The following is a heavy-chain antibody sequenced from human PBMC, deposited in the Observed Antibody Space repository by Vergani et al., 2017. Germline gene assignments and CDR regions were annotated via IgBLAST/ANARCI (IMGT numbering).Heavy chain of an antibody. CDR1: GYTFTSYY. J-gene: IGHJ4*02. Sequence: QVQLVQSGAEVKKPGASVKVSCKASGYTFTSYYMHWVRQAPGQGLEWMGRIIPILGIANYAQKFQGRVTITADKSTSTAYMELSSLRSEDTAVYYCARVDSYNPGAFDYWGQGTLVTVSS. V-gene: IGHV1-69*09. CDR3: ARVDSYNPGAFDY. CDR2: IIPILGIA. D-gene: IGHD5-24*01.